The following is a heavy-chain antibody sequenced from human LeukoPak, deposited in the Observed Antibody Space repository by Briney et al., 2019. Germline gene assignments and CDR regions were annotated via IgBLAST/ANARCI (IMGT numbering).Heavy chain of an antibody. CDR3: AKEGAYPIITYDS. Sequence: GGSLRLSCAASGFTFSSYWMNWVRQAPGKGLEWVANIKRDGNEKNYVDSVRGRFSISRDNAKNSLYLQMDSLRTEDTAVYYCAKEGAYPIITYDSWGQGALVTVSS. J-gene: IGHJ5*01. D-gene: IGHD3-10*01. CDR1: GFTFSSYW. CDR2: IKRDGNEK. V-gene: IGHV3-7*01.